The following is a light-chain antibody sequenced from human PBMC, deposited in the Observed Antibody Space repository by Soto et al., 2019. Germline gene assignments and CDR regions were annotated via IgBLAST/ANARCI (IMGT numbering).Light chain of an antibody. J-gene: IGKJ1*01. CDR3: QHHNSYSQT. CDR2: GAS. Sequence: DIQMTQSPPTLSASVGDRVTITCRASQSIRHYLAWYQQMPGKAPKLPIYGASTLQSGVPSRFSGNGSGTEFTLTFSSLQPDDFGTYFCQHHNSYSQTFGQGTKVDIK. CDR1: QSIRHY. V-gene: IGKV1-5*01.